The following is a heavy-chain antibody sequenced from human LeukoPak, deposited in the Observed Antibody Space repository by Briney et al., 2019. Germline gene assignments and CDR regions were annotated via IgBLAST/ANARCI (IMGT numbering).Heavy chain of an antibody. V-gene: IGHV4-34*01. D-gene: IGHD3-16*02. CDR2: INHSGST. J-gene: IGHJ5*02. CDR3: ARGAPYDYVWGSYRYTVNWFDP. Sequence: SETLSLTCAVYGGSFSGYYWRWIRQPPGKGLEWIGEINHSGSTNYNPSLKSRVTISVDTSKNQFSLKLSSVTAADTAVYYCARGAPYDYVWGSYRYTVNWFDPWGQGTLVTVSS. CDR1: GGSFSGYY.